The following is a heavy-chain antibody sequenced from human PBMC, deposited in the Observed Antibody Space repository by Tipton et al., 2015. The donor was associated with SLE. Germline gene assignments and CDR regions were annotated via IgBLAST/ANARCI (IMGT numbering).Heavy chain of an antibody. CDR1: GGSISSHY. V-gene: IGHV4-59*08. Sequence: TLSLTCTVSGGSISSHYWSWIRQPPGKGLEWIGYIYYSGSTNYNPSLKSRVTISVDTSKNQFSLKLSSVTAADTAVYYCARTEFVVVPAAYYYYYYMDVWGKWTTVTVSS. CDR2: IYYSGST. D-gene: IGHD2-2*01. CDR3: ARTEFVVVPAAYYYYYYMDV. J-gene: IGHJ6*03.